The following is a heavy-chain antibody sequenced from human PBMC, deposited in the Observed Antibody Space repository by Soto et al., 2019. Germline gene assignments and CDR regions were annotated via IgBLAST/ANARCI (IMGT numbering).Heavy chain of an antibody. Sequence: SVKVSCKASGDTFNFYTINWVRQAPGLGLEWMGRFNPILSMSNSALRFQGRVTLTADKSTSTAYMVLSSLRSDDTAVYYCATSFGSGYRAFDYWGQGVLVTVLL. J-gene: IGHJ4*02. D-gene: IGHD3-10*01. CDR1: GDTFNFYT. V-gene: IGHV1-69*02. CDR2: FNPILSMS. CDR3: ATSFGSGYRAFDY.